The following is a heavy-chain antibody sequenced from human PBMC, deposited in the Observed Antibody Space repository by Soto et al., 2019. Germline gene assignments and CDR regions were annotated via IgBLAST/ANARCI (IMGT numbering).Heavy chain of an antibody. Sequence: EVQLVESGGGLVQPGGSLRLSCVASGFTFNDYWMHWVRQAPGKGLVWVARINGDGSTTTYADSVQGRFTISRANARNTLYLHLSSLRPEDTALYYCAIGYSSGPDSWGQGTLVTVSS. J-gene: IGHJ4*02. CDR2: INGDGSTT. D-gene: IGHD6-19*01. CDR3: AIGYSSGPDS. V-gene: IGHV3-74*01. CDR1: GFTFNDYW.